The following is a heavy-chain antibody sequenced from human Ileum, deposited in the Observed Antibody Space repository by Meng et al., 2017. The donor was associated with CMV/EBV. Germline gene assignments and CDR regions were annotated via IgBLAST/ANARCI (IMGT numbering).Heavy chain of an antibody. Sequence: GGSLRLSCAASGSTFSSYSMNWVRQAPGKGLEWVSSISSSSSYIYYADSVKGRFTISRDNAKNSLYLQMNSLRAEDTAVYYCARVGGDYYYYGMDVWGQGTTVTVSS. CDR2: ISSSSSYI. D-gene: IGHD2-21*01. V-gene: IGHV3-21*01. CDR1: GSTFSSYS. J-gene: IGHJ6*02. CDR3: ARVGGDYYYYGMDV.